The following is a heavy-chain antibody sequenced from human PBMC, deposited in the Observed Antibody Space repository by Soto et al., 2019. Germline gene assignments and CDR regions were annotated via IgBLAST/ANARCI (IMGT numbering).Heavy chain of an antibody. CDR3: ARESWIQLWFDY. CDR1: GGSINSGDYY. D-gene: IGHD5-18*01. V-gene: IGHV4-30-4*01. CDR2: IYYSGST. J-gene: IGHJ4*02. Sequence: PSETLSLTCTVSGGSINSGDYYWSWIRQPPGKGLEWIGYIYYSGSTYYNPSLKSRVTISIDTSKNQFSLKLNSVTAADTAVYYCARESWIQLWFDYWRQGTLVTVSS.